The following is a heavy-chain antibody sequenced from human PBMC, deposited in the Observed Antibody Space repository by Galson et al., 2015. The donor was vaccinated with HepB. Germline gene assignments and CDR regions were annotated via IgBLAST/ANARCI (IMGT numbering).Heavy chain of an antibody. CDR1: RFTFSNYA. V-gene: IGHV3-33*01. D-gene: IGHD6-13*01. CDR3: ARDLLSGSWYSYYFDY. CDR2: IWYDGSNT. J-gene: IGHJ4*02. Sequence: SLRLSCAASRFTFSNYAMHWVRQAPGKGLEWVAVIWYDGSNTYYADSVKGRFTISRDNAKNSLYLQMNSLRAEDTAVYYCARDLLSGSWYSYYFDYWGQGTLVTVSS.